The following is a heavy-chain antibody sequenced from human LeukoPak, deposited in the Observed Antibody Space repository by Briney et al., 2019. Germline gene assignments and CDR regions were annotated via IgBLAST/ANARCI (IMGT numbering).Heavy chain of an antibody. CDR2: INPNNGDT. Sequence: ASVKASCKASGYTLTGYFMHWVRQAPGQGLEWMGWINPNNGDTKHAQKFQGRVTMTRDTAISTAFMELSRLRSDDSAVYYCARRYCSGGACYSGADYWGQGTLVTVSS. CDR3: ARRYCSGGACYSGADY. V-gene: IGHV1-2*02. CDR1: GYTLTGYF. J-gene: IGHJ4*02. D-gene: IGHD2-15*01.